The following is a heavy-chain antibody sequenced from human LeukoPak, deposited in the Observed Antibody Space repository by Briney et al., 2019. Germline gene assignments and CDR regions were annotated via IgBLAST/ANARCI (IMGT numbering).Heavy chain of an antibody. CDR1: GYSFTSYW. V-gene: IGHV5-51*01. CDR3: ARLAGYCSSTSCYDSADFSSSGYMDV. D-gene: IGHD2-2*01. Sequence: GESLKISCKGSGYSFTSYWIGWVRQMPGKGLEWMGIVYLGDSDTRYSPSFQGQVTISADKSISTAYLQWSSLKASDTAMYYCARLAGYCSSTSCYDSADFSSSGYMDVWGKGTTVTVSS. J-gene: IGHJ6*03. CDR2: VYLGDSDT.